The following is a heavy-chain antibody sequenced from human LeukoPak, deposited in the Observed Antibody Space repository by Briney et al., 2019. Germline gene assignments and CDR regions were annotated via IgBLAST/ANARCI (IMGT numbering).Heavy chain of an antibody. D-gene: IGHD2-8*01. Sequence: GGSLRLPCAVSGFTLRTYWMHWVRQAPGKGLAWVSRINSDGSSATYADSVKGRFTFSRDNAKNTLYLQMNSLRADDTAVYYCARGDGYGMDVWGQGTTVTVPS. V-gene: IGHV3-74*01. CDR1: GFTLRTYW. J-gene: IGHJ6*02. CDR2: INSDGSSA. CDR3: ARGDGYGMDV.